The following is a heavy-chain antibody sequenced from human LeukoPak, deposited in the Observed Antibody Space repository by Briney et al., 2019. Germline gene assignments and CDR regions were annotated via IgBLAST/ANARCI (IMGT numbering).Heavy chain of an antibody. D-gene: IGHD2-21*02. CDR2: IKEDGSER. CDR1: GFNFSEFW. J-gene: IGHJ4*02. Sequence: GGSLRLSCVASGFTSGFNFSEFWMSWVRQAPGKGLEWVANIKEDGSERYSVDSVEGRFTISRDNAKKSLYLQMNSLRAEDTAVYYCANTVGVTAFLAYWGQGTLVTVSS. V-gene: IGHV3-7*01. CDR3: ANTVGVTAFLAY.